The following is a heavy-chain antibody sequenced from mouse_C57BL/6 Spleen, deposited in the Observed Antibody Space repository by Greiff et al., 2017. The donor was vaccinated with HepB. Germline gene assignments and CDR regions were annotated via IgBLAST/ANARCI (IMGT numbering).Heavy chain of an antibody. CDR3: AREEGYGNPFAY. V-gene: IGHV3-6*01. CDR2: ISYDGSN. D-gene: IGHD2-1*01. J-gene: IGHJ3*01. Sequence: VQLQQSGPGLVKPSQSLSLTCSVTGYSITSGYYWNWIRQFPGNKLEWMGYISYDGSNNYNPSLKNRISITRDTSKNQFFLKLNSVTTEDTATYYCAREEGYGNPFAYWGQGTLVTVSA. CDR1: GYSITSGYY.